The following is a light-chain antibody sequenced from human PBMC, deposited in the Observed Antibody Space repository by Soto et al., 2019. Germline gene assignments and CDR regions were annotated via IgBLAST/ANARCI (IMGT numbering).Light chain of an antibody. CDR2: KAS. CDR3: KQYNIYPLL. Sequence: DIQMTQSPSTLSASVGDRVTITCRASQSISSWLAWYQQKPGKAPKLLIYKASSLESGVPSRFSGSGSGTEFTLTISTLQPDVFAIYYCKQYNIYPLLFGGGTKVDIK. CDR1: QSISSW. V-gene: IGKV1-5*03. J-gene: IGKJ4*01.